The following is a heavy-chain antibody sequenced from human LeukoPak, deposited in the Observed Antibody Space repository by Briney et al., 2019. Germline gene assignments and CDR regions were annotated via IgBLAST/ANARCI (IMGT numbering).Heavy chain of an antibody. CDR3: ARRGVTYYYGSGSHARDSDAFDI. CDR1: GGPISSGDYY. V-gene: IGHV4-30-4*01. Sequence: PSETLSLTCTVSGGPISSGDYYWSWIRQPPGKGLEWIGYIYYSGSTYYNPSLKSRVTISVDTSKNQFSLKLSSVTAADTAVYYCARRGVTYYYGSGSHARDSDAFDIWGQGTMVTVSS. D-gene: IGHD3-10*01. CDR2: IYYSGST. J-gene: IGHJ3*02.